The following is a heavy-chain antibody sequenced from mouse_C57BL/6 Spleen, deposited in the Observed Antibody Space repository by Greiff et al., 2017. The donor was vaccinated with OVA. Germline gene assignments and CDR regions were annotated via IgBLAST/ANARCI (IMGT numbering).Heavy chain of an antibody. Sequence: QVQLQQPGAELVKPGASVKLSCKASGYTFTGYWMHWVKQRPGQGLEWIGMIHPNSGSTNYNEKFKSKATLTVDKSSSTAYMQLSSLTSEDSAVYYRARENYGYDRQGDYWGQSTTLPGSS. V-gene: IGHV1-64*01. J-gene: IGHJ2*01. D-gene: IGHD2-2*01. CDR1: GYTFTGYW. CDR2: IHPNSGST. CDR3: ARENYGYDRQGDY.